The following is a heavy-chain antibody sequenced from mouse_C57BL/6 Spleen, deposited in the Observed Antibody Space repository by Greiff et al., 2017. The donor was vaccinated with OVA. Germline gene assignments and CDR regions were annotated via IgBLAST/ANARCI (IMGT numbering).Heavy chain of an antibody. Sequence: EVMLVESGGGLVKPGGSLKLSCAASGFTFSDYGMHWVRQAPEKGLEWVAYISSGGSTIYYADTLKGRFTISRDNAKNTLYLQMHSLRSEDTAMYYCARGHYGGALDYWGQGTSVTVSS. D-gene: IGHD1-2*01. CDR2: ISSGGSTI. J-gene: IGHJ4*01. CDR1: GFTFSDYG. V-gene: IGHV5-17*01. CDR3: ARGHYGGALDY.